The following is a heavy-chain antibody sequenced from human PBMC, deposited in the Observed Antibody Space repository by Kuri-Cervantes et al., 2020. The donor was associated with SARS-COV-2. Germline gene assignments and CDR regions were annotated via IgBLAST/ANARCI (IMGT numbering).Heavy chain of an antibody. V-gene: IGHV3-23*01. CDR3: VRGGSCNSGTCFDY. CDR2: ISDSGINT. CDR1: GFTFSAYA. Sequence: GESLKISCAASGFTFSAYAMSWVRQAPGRGLEWVSGISDSGINTHYADSVKGRFTISRDNSKNTLYLQLNSLRVDDTAVYYCVRGGSCNSGTCFDYWGQGTLVTVSS. D-gene: IGHD2-15*01. J-gene: IGHJ4*02.